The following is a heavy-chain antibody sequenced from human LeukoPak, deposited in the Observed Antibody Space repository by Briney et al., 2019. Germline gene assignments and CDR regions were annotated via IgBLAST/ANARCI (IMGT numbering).Heavy chain of an antibody. D-gene: IGHD6-13*01. CDR1: GGTFSSYA. J-gene: IGHJ4*02. V-gene: IGHV1-69*05. CDR2: IIPIFGTA. CDR3: AREIAAAGRIDY. Sequence: SVKVSCKASGGTFSSYAISWLRQAPGQGLEWMGRIIPIFGTANYAQKFQGRVTITTDESTSTAYMELSSLRSEDTAVYYCAREIAAAGRIDYWGQGTLVTVSS.